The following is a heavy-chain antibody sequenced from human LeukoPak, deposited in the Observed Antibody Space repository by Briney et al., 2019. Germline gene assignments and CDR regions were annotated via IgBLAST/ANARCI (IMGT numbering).Heavy chain of an antibody. J-gene: IGHJ3*02. V-gene: IGHV4-59*01. Sequence: SETLSLTCTVSGGSISSYYWSWLRQPPGKGLEWIGYIYYSGSTNYNPSLKSRVTISVDTSKNQFSLKLSSVTAADTAVYYCARSSTVTTMVLAFDIWGQGTMVTVSS. CDR2: IYYSGST. D-gene: IGHD4-17*01. CDR3: ARSSTVTTMVLAFDI. CDR1: GGSISSYY.